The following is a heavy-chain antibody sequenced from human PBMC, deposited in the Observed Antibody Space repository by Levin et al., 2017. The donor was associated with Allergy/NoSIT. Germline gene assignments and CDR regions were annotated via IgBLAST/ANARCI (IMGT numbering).Heavy chain of an antibody. CDR1: GFSVSINY. Sequence: PGGSLRLSCAASGFSVSINYMTWVRQAPGKGLQWVSTLYAGGSTYYADAVKGRFTVSRDNSRNTLDLQMNSLRVEDTDTYYCARDATALAAAYYIFAMDVWGQGTTVTVSS. J-gene: IGHJ6*02. CDR2: LYAGGST. CDR3: ARDATALAAAYYIFAMDV. D-gene: IGHD6-25*01. V-gene: IGHV3-53*01.